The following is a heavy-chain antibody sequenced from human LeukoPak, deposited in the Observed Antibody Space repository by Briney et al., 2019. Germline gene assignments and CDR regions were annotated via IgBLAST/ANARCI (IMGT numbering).Heavy chain of an antibody. D-gene: IGHD6-19*01. CDR2: INPNSGGT. Sequence: ASVKVSCKASGYTFTGYYMHWVRQAPGQGLEWMGWINPNSGGTNYAQKFQGRVTMTRGTSIGTAYMELSRLRSDDTAVYYCARDLAVASFDYWGQGTLVTVSS. CDR3: ARDLAVASFDY. V-gene: IGHV1-2*02. CDR1: GYTFTGYY. J-gene: IGHJ4*02.